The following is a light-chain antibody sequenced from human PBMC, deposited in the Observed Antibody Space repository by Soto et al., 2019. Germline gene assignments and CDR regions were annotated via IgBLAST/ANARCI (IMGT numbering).Light chain of an antibody. Sequence: QLVLTQSPSASASLGASVKLTCTLSSGHSSYAIAWHQQQPEKGPRYLMKLNSDGSHSKGDGIPDGFSGSSSGAERYLTISSLQSEDEADYYCQTWGTGIKVVFGGGTKLTVL. CDR1: SGHSSYA. J-gene: IGLJ2*01. CDR3: QTWGTGIKVV. CDR2: LNSDGSH. V-gene: IGLV4-69*01.